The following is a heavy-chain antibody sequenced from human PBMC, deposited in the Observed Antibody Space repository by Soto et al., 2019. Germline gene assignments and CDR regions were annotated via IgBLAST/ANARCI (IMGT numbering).Heavy chain of an antibody. CDR3: AKKGCYPSAFDF. D-gene: IGHD6-19*01. Sequence: EVQLLESGGGLVKPGGSLRLSCAASGFTFSSYAMSWVRQAPGKGLEWVSAISGSGGSTYYADSVKGRFTISRDNSKHTLYLQMNSLRAEDTAVYYCAKKGCYPSAFDFWGQGTLVTVSS. J-gene: IGHJ4*02. CDR1: GFTFSSYA. V-gene: IGHV3-23*01. CDR2: ISGSGGST.